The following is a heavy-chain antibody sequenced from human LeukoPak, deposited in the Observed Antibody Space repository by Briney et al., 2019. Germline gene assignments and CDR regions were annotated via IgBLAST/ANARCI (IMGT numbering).Heavy chain of an antibody. V-gene: IGHV3-74*01. Sequence: GGSLRLSCAASGFTFSSHWMHWVRQAPGKGLVWVSRINSDGTSTTYADSVKGRFTISRDNAKNTLYLQMNSLRVEDTAVFHCAREGTYSNGPDYWGQGTLVTVSS. J-gene: IGHJ4*02. D-gene: IGHD3-22*01. CDR3: AREGTYSNGPDY. CDR2: INSDGTST. CDR1: GFTFSSHW.